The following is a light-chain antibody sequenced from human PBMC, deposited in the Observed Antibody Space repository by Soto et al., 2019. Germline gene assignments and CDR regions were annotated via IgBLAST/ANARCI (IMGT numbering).Light chain of an antibody. J-gene: IGKJ1*01. V-gene: IGKV3-20*01. CDR1: QSVSNNY. CDR2: GAS. Sequence: EIVLTQSPGTLSLSPGERATLSCRASQSVSNNYLAWYQQKPGQAPRLVIYGASSSGTGIPDRLSASGSGTDFTLTISRLEPEDFAVYYCQHYISSPLTFGQGTKVEIK. CDR3: QHYISSPLT.